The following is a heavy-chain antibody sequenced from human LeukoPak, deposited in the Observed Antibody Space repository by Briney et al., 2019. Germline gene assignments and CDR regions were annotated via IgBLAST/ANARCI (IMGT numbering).Heavy chain of an antibody. CDR3: AKDSGVVVVPAQDYYYMDV. CDR2: IRYDGSNK. V-gene: IGHV3-30*02. CDR1: GFTFSNYG. J-gene: IGHJ6*03. Sequence: QPGGSLRLSCAASGFTFSNYGMHWVRQAPGKGLEWVAFIRYDGSNKYYADSVKGRFTISRDNSKNTLYLQMNSLRAEDTAVYYCAKDSGVVVVPAQDYYYMDVWGKRTTVTVSS. D-gene: IGHD2-2*01.